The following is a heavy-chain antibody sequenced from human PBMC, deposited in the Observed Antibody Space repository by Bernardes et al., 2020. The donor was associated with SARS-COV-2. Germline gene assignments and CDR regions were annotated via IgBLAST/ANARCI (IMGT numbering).Heavy chain of an antibody. CDR3: ARDRSRRAGMDV. CDR2: IGGSGTSYM. Sequence: GGSLRLSCAASGFTISSYTMNWVRQAPGKGLEWVSSIGGSGTSYMYYAESVKGRFTISRDSAKHSLFLQMTSLRGEDTAVYFCARDRSRRAGMDVWGQGTTVTVSS. J-gene: IGHJ6*02. CDR1: GFTISSYT. V-gene: IGHV3-21*01.